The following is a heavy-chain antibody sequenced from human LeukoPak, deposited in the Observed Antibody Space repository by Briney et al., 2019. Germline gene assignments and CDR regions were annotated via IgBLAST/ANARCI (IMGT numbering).Heavy chain of an antibody. CDR3: ARAGRGLGYYFDY. CDR2: ISFGGHET. D-gene: IGHD3-10*01. Sequence: GRSLRLSCAASGFTFSRYALHWVRQAPGKGLEWVAVISFGGHETYYADSVRGRFTISRDYSKNTLYLQMNNLGADDTAVYYCARAGRGLGYYFDYWDQGALVTVSS. V-gene: IGHV3-30*04. CDR1: GFTFSRYA. J-gene: IGHJ4*02.